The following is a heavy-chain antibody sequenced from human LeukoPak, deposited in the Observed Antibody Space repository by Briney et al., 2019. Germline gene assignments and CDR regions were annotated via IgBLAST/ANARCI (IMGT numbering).Heavy chain of an antibody. CDR1: GFTFSSYA. CDR2: ISYDGSNK. Sequence: PGGSLRLSCAASGFTFSSYAMHWVRQAPGKGLEWVAVISYDGSNKYYADSVKGRFTISRDNSKNTLYLQMNSLRAEDTAVYYCAREDYSNTKSLFDYWGQGTLVTVSS. V-gene: IGHV3-30*01. J-gene: IGHJ4*02. CDR3: AREDYSNTKSLFDY. D-gene: IGHD4-11*01.